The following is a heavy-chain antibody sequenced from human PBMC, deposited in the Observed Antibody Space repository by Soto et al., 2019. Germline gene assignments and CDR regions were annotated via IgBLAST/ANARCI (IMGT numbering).Heavy chain of an antibody. Sequence: GGSLRLSCAASGFTFSSYAMSWVRQAPGKGLEWVSAISGSGGSTYYADSVKGRFTISRDNSKNTLYLQMNSLRAEDTAVYYCAKDRGSSWYVYYYYGMDVWGQGTTVTVSS. CDR3: AKDRGSSWYVYYYYGMDV. CDR1: GFTFSSYA. D-gene: IGHD6-13*01. CDR2: ISGSGGST. V-gene: IGHV3-23*01. J-gene: IGHJ6*02.